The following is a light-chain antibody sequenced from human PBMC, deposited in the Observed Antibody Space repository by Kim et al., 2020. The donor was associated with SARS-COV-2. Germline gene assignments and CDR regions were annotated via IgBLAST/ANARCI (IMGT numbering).Light chain of an antibody. J-gene: IGLJ2*01. CDR3: QTWDTGIRV. CDR2: LNSDGSH. CDR1: SGHSRYA. Sequence: SVKLTCTLSSGHSRYATAWHQQQPEKGPRYLMKLNSDGSHSKGDGIPDRFSGSSSGAERYLTISSRQSEDEADYYCQTWDTGIRVFGGGTQLTVL. V-gene: IGLV4-69*01.